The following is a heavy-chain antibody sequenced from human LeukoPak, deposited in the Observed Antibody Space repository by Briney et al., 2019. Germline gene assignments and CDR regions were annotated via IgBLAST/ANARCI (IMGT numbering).Heavy chain of an antibody. Sequence: GASVKVSCKASGYSFTNFDINWVRQATGQGLEWMGWMNPNSGNKGYAQKFQGRVTMTMNTSITTAYMELSSLRSEDMAVYYCARGPQWRGDYYYMDVWGRGTTVTVSS. CDR2: MNPNSGNK. J-gene: IGHJ6*03. CDR1: GYSFTNFD. D-gene: IGHD6-19*01. CDR3: ARGPQWRGDYYYMDV. V-gene: IGHV1-8*01.